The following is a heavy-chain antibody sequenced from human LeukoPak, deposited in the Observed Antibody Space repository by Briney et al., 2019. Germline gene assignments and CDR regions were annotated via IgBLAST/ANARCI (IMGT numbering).Heavy chain of an antibody. D-gene: IGHD1-26*01. CDR3: TRRDVGATIDY. Sequence: SETLSLTCTVSGDSISSSRFYWAWIRQPPGKGLEWIGSILYTGRTFYNPSLKSRVTISVDTSKNQFSLRLGSVSASDTAVYYCTRRDVGATIDYWGQGTLVTVSS. CDR1: GDSISSSRFY. CDR2: ILYTGRT. V-gene: IGHV4-39*01. J-gene: IGHJ4*02.